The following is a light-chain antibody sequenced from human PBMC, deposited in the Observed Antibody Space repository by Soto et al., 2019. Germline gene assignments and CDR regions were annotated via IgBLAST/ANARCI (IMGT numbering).Light chain of an antibody. CDR3: QQFNNYSFT. CDR1: QGISSA. CDR2: DAS. Sequence: AIQLTQSPSSLSASVGDRVTITCRASQGISSALAWYQQKPGKAPKLLIYDASSLESGVPSRFSGSGSGTDFTLTISSLQPENFATYYCQQFNNYSFTFGPGTKVDIK. J-gene: IGKJ3*01. V-gene: IGKV1D-13*01.